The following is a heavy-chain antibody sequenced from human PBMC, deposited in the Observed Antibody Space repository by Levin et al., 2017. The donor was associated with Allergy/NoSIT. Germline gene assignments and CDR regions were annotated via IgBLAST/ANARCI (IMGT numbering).Heavy chain of an antibody. CDR2: VNPNSGAF. D-gene: IGHD4-23*01. CDR1: GYRFTGYY. V-gene: IGHV1-2*02. Sequence: GESLKISCKTSGYRFTGYYIHWVRQAPGQGLEPMGWVNPNSGAFNYAQKFQGRVAMTRNTSISTAYMELSGLTSDDTATYFCARVRYGGNYPSDFWGQGTLVIVSS. J-gene: IGHJ4*02. CDR3: ARVRYGGNYPSDF.